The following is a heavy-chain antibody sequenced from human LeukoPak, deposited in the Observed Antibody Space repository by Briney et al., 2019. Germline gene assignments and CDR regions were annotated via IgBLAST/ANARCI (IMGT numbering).Heavy chain of an antibody. CDR3: ARSRFYGQGDSSGYLGY. D-gene: IGHD3-22*01. Sequence: LVKVSCKASGGTFSSYAISWVRQAPGQGLEWMGRIIPIFGTANYAQKFQGRVTITTDESTSTAYMELSSLRSEDTAVYYCARSRFYGQGDSSGYLGYWGQGTLVTVSS. J-gene: IGHJ4*02. CDR1: GGTFSSYA. V-gene: IGHV1-69*05. CDR2: IIPIFGTA.